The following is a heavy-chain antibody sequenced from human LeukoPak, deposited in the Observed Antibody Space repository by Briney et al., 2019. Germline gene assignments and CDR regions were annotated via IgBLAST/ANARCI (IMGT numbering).Heavy chain of an antibody. CDR2: IYHSGST. CDR1: GDSISSYY. J-gene: IGHJ4*02. Sequence: SETLSLTCTVSGDSISSYYWSWIRQPPGKGLEWIGYIYHSGSTNYNPSLKSRVTISADTSKDQFSLKLASVTAADTAVYYCATGYSSTWYYFDYWGKGTLVTVSS. V-gene: IGHV4-59*01. D-gene: IGHD6-13*01. CDR3: ATGYSSTWYYFDY.